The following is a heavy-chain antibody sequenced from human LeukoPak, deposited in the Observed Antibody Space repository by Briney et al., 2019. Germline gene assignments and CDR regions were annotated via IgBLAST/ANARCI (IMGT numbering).Heavy chain of an antibody. Sequence: ASVKVSCKASGYTFTGYYMHWVRQAPGQGLEWIGIINPSGGSTSYAQKFQGRVTMTRDMSTSTVYMELSSLRSEDTAVYYCARGPIVVVVAAYRFDYWGQGTQVTVSS. V-gene: IGHV1-46*01. J-gene: IGHJ4*02. D-gene: IGHD2-15*01. CDR2: INPSGGST. CDR1: GYTFTGYY. CDR3: ARGPIVVVVAAYRFDY.